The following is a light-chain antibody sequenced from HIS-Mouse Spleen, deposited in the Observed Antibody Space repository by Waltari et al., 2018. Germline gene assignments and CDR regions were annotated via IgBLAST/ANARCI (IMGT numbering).Light chain of an antibody. Sequence: QSALTQPRPVSGSPGQSVTISCTGTSSDVGGYNYVSWYQQHPGKAPKLMIYDVSKRPSGVPDRFSGSKSGNTASLTISGLQAEDEADYYCCSYAGSYTVVFG. V-gene: IGLV2-11*01. CDR1: SSDVGGYNY. J-gene: IGLJ2*01. CDR2: DVS. CDR3: CSYAGSYTVV.